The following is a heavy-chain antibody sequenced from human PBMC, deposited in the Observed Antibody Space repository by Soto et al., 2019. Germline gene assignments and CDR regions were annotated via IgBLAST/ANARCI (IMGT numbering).Heavy chain of an antibody. CDR2: INPSGEHT. Sequence: ASVKVSCKASGYSFKDHYMHWVRQAPGRGLEWVGIINPSGEHTNYAQQFRGRVAMTRDTSTSTAYMGLRSLRSEDTAVYFCARISCKGGSCYFDFDHWGQGTLVTVS. V-gene: IGHV1-46*02. J-gene: IGHJ4*02. CDR1: GYSFKDHY. CDR3: ARISCKGGSCYFDFDH. D-gene: IGHD2-15*01.